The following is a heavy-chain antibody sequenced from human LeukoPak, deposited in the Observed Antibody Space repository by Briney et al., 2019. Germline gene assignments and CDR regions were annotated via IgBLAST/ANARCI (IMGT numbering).Heavy chain of an antibody. CDR3: VRLNSAYDYRYFDY. Sequence: GESLKISCKGSGYSFTNYWIGWVRQMPGKGLECMGIIYPGDSDTRYGPSFQGQVTISADKSISTAYLQWSSLKASDTAMYYCVRLNSAYDYRYFDYRGQGTLVTVSS. V-gene: IGHV5-51*01. CDR1: GYSFTNYW. D-gene: IGHD5-12*01. J-gene: IGHJ4*02. CDR2: IYPGDSDT.